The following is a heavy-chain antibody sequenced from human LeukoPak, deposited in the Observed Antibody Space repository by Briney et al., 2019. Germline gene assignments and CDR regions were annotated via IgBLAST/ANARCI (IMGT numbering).Heavy chain of an antibody. Sequence: GGSLRLSCAASGFTFSSYGMSWVRQAPGKGLEWGSAISGSGGSTYYADSVKGRFTISRDNSKNTLYLQMNSLRAEDTAVYYCAKELDQLLRSQSHYYCYYYMDVWGKGTTVTVSS. CDR1: GFTFSSYG. V-gene: IGHV3-23*01. D-gene: IGHD2-2*01. CDR3: AKELDQLLRSQSHYYCYYYMDV. CDR2: ISGSGGST. J-gene: IGHJ6*03.